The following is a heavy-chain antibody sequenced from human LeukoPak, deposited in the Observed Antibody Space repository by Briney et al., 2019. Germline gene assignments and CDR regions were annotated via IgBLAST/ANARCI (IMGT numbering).Heavy chain of an antibody. CDR1: GGSFRGYY. V-gene: IGHV4-34*01. CDR3: ARRIAAAGTGSRGAFDY. CDR2: INQSGST. Sequence: SVTLSLICAVYGGSFRGYYWIWIPQPPGKGREGMGEINQSGSTNYNPSLKSRVTISVDTSKNQFSLKLSAVTAADTAVYYCARRIAAAGTGSRGAFDYWGQGTLVTVSS. D-gene: IGHD6-13*01. J-gene: IGHJ4*02.